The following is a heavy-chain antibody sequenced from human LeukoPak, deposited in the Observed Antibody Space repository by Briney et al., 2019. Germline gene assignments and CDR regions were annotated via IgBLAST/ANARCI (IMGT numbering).Heavy chain of an antibody. CDR2: INPNSGGT. J-gene: IGHJ4*02. Sequence: ASVKVSCKASGYSFTDYSMHWVRQAPGQGLEWMGWINPNSGGTNYAQKFKGRVIMTRDTSISTAYMELSRLGSDDTAVYYCARGGSTDSIHSCGGNCYFLDYWGQGTLVTVSS. CDR3: ARGGSTDSIHSCGGNCYFLDY. V-gene: IGHV1-2*02. CDR1: GYSFTDYS. D-gene: IGHD2-21*02.